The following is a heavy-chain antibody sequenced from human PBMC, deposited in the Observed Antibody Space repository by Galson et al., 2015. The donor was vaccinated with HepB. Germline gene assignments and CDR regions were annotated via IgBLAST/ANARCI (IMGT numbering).Heavy chain of an antibody. J-gene: IGHJ4*02. V-gene: IGHV1-69*13. CDR1: GGTFSSYA. D-gene: IGHD6-19*01. CDR3: AGSSGWYSEDRTLNY. CDR2: IIPIFGTA. Sequence: SVKVSCKASGGTFSSYAISWVRQAPGQGLEWMGGIIPIFGTANYAQKFQGRVTITADESTSTAHMELSSLRSEDTAVYYCAGSSGWYSEDRTLNYWGQGTLVTVSS.